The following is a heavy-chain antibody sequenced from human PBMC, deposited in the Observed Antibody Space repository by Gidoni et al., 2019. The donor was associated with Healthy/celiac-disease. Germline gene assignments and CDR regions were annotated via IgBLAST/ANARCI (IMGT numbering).Heavy chain of an antibody. CDR1: GFTFSSYA. V-gene: IGHV3-30*04. D-gene: IGHD3-10*01. Sequence: GESGGGVVQPGRSLRLSCAASGFTFSSYAMHWVRQAPGKGLEWVAVISYDGSNKYYAESVKGRFTIFRDNSKNTLYLQMNSLRAEDMAVYYCARGPTFYGSGSYIRWGQGTLVTVSS. CDR3: ARGPTFYGSGSYIR. CDR2: ISYDGSNK. J-gene: IGHJ4*02.